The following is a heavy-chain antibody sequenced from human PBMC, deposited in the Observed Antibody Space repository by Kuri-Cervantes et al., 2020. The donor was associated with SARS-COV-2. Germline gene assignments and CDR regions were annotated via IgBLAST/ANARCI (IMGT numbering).Heavy chain of an antibody. J-gene: IGHJ5*02. CDR1: GGSISSGSYY. Sequence: SETLSLTCTVSGGSISSGSYYWSWIRQPAGKGLEWIGYIYTSGSTNYNPSLKSRVTISVDTSKNQFSLRLSSVTAADTAVYYCARDLLLYYDSSGYHNWLDPWGQGTLVTVSS. CDR3: ARDLLLYYDSSGYHNWLDP. CDR2: IYTSGST. D-gene: IGHD3-22*01. V-gene: IGHV4-61*10.